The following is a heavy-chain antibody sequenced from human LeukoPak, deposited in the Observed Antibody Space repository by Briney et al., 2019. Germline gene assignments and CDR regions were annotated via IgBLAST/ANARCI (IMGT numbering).Heavy chain of an antibody. V-gene: IGHV4-39*01. Sequence: KPSETLSLACTVSGGSISSSTYYWVWIRQPPGKGLEWIATIHYSGITYYNPSLKSRVTISVDTSMNQFSLNLNSVTAADTAVYFWARHSDYGVYPAQNTDLFDIWGKGKMVSVFS. J-gene: IGHJ3*02. CDR3: ARHSDYGVYPAQNTDLFDI. CDR2: IHYSGIT. D-gene: IGHD4/OR15-4a*01. CDR1: GGSISSSTYY.